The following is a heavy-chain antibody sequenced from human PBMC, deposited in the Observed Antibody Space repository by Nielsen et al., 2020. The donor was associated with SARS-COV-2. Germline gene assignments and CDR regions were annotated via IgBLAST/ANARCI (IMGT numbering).Heavy chain of an antibody. V-gene: IGHV3-23*01. CDR1: EFTFSSYA. D-gene: IGHD2-2*01. J-gene: IGHJ6*02. Sequence: GGSLRLFCVASEFTFSSYAMSWVRQAPGKGLEWVSAISGSGGSTYYADSVKGRFTISRDNSKNTLYLQMNSLRAEDTAVYYCAKDFCSSTSCPPWYYYYGMDVWGQGTTVTVSS. CDR2: ISGSGGST. CDR3: AKDFCSSTSCPPWYYYYGMDV.